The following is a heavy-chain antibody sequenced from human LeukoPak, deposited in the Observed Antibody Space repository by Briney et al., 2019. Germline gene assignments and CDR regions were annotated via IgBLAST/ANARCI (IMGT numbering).Heavy chain of an antibody. CDR1: GGSFSNYA. CDR2: LIPMFATA. D-gene: IGHD3-16*01. V-gene: IGHV1-69*06. J-gene: IGHJ5*02. Sequence: GASVKVSCKASGGSFSNYAISWVRRAPGQGLQWMGGLIPMFATANYAQNFQGRVTITADNSTSTAYMELSSLRSDDTAVYFCARDTSEGDYAWWFDPWGQGTLVTVAS. CDR3: ARDTSEGDYAWWFDP.